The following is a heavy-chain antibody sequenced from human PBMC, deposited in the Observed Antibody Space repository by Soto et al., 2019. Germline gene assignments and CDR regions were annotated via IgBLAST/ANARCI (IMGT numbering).Heavy chain of an antibody. D-gene: IGHD5-12*01. Sequence: ASVKVSCKASGYTFTSYAMHWVRQAPGQRLEWMGWINAGNGNTKYSQKFQGRVTITRDTSASTAYMELSSLRSEDTAVYYCARGNHRWLQLWYFDLWGRGTLVTSPQ. J-gene: IGHJ2*01. CDR3: ARGNHRWLQLWYFDL. V-gene: IGHV1-3*01. CDR2: INAGNGNT. CDR1: GYTFTSYA.